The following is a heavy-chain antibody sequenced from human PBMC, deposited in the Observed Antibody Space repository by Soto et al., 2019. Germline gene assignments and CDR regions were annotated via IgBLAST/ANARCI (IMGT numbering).Heavy chain of an antibody. J-gene: IGHJ3*01. CDR2: ISFDVSDK. Sequence: QVQLVESGGGVVQPGRSLRLSCTASGFTFSTYGMHWVRQAPGKGLEWVALISFDVSDKYYADSVKGRFTISRDNSKNTVYLQMNSLRAEDTAVYYCAKDYADFDSSGYPWPWGQGTMVTVSS. D-gene: IGHD3-22*01. CDR3: AKDYADFDSSGYPWP. V-gene: IGHV3-30*18. CDR1: GFTFSTYG.